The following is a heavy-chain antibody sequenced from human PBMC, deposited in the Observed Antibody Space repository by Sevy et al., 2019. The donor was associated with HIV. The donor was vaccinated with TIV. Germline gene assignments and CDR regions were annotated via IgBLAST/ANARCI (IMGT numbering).Heavy chain of an antibody. CDR1: GGSVSSGSYY. V-gene: IGHV4-61*01. CDR2: IYYSGST. J-gene: IGHJ5*02. D-gene: IGHD3-22*01. Sequence: SETLSLTCTVSGGSVSSGSYYWSWIRQPPGKGLEWIGYIYYSGSTNYNPSLKSRVTISVDTSKNQFSLKLSSVTAADTAVYYCARDQSEDSSGYFSWGQGTLVTVSS. CDR3: ARDQSEDSSGYFS.